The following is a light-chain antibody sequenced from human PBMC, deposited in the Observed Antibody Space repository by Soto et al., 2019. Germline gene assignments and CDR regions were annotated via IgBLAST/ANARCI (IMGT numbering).Light chain of an antibody. CDR1: QRIGTN. V-gene: IGKV1-39*01. CDR2: AVS. Sequence: DIQMTQSPSSLTASIGDRVTLTCRASQRIGTNLNWYQQRPGKAPKLLIYAVSSLQSGVSSRFSGSGSGTDFTLSINSLQREDFATYYFQQTYSAPPLLGQGTQVEIK. CDR3: QQTYSAPPL. J-gene: IGKJ1*01.